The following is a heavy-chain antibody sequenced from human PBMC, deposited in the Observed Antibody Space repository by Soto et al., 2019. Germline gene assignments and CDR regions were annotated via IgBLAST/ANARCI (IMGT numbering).Heavy chain of an antibody. CDR3: AKGSASGSPYYFDF. V-gene: IGHV3-23*01. CDR1: EITFSNYA. D-gene: IGHD6-25*01. J-gene: IGHJ4*02. Sequence: GGSLRLSCVVSEITFSNYAMSWVRQAPGKGLEWVSAITGSGGDTYHADSVKGRFTISRDNSKNTLFLQMNRLRADDTAVYYCAKGSASGSPYYFDFWGQGTLVTVSS. CDR2: ITGSGGDT.